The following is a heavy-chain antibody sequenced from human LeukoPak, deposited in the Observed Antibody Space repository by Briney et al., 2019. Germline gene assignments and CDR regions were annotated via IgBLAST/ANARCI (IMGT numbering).Heavy chain of an antibody. D-gene: IGHD4-23*01. CDR1: GGSIRRYY. Sequence: SVTVSLTCTVSGGSIRRYYWSWIRQPPGKGLEWIGYIYYSGSNNCNPSVKSRVAMSVDTSKKQFPLKLSSLTAADTAVYYCARGGTAVIAPYAFDIRGQGTMVTVSS. CDR3: ARGGTAVIAPYAFDI. CDR2: IYYSGSN. J-gene: IGHJ3*02. V-gene: IGHV4-59*01.